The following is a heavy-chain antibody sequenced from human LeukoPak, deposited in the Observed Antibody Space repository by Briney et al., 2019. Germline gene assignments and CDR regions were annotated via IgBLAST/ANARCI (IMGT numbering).Heavy chain of an antibody. Sequence: ASVKVSCKASGYTFTGYYMHWVRQAPGRGLEWMGWINPNSGGTNYAQKFQGRVTMTRDTSISTAYMELSRLRSDDTAVYYCARGYSSSSFFDYWGQGTLVTVSS. CDR3: ARGYSSSSFFDY. D-gene: IGHD6-6*01. CDR1: GYTFTGYY. J-gene: IGHJ4*02. CDR2: INPNSGGT. V-gene: IGHV1-2*02.